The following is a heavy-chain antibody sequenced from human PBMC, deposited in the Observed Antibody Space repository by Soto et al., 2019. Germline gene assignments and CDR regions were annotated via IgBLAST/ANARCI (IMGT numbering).Heavy chain of an antibody. CDR3: AHAYGGTSWPNDAFDV. Sequence: QITLKESGPPLVKPTQTLTLTCTFSGFSLSADGVGVGWIRQPPGKALEWLALIYWGDDKRYRPSLKSRLTITKDTSKNQVVLTMTNMDPVDTATYYCAHAYGGTSWPNDAFDVWGQGTVVTVSS. J-gene: IGHJ3*01. V-gene: IGHV2-5*02. D-gene: IGHD2-2*01. CDR2: IYWGDDK. CDR1: GFSLSADGVG.